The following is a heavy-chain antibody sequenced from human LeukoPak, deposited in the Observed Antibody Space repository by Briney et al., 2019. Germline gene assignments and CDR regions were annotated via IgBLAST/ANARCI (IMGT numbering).Heavy chain of an antibody. V-gene: IGHV3-23*01. CDR1: GFSFSSYG. CDR3: AKDGENYYGSGSYRYYFDY. CDR2: INTSGGTT. Sequence: GGSLRLSCAASGFSFSSYGISWVRQAPGKGLEWVSTINTSGGTTYYADSVKGRFTVSRDNSKNTLYLQMNSLRAEDTAVYYCAKDGENYYGSGSYRYYFDYWGQGTLVTVSS. J-gene: IGHJ4*02. D-gene: IGHD3-10*01.